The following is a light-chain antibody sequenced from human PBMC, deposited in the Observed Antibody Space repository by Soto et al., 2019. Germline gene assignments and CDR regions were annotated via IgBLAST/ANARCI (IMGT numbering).Light chain of an antibody. V-gene: IGLV2-14*01. CDR3: SSYTSSSTRV. CDR1: SSDVGGYNY. CDR2: EVS. J-gene: IGLJ3*02. Sequence: QSALTQPASVSGSPGQSITISCTGTSSDVGGYNYVSWYQQHPGKAPKLMIYEVSNRPSGVSNRFSGSKSGNTASLTISGLQAEDEADYYCSSYTSSSTRVFGGGTQVTVL.